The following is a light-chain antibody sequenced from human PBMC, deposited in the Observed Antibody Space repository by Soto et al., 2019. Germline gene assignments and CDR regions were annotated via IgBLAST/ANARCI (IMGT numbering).Light chain of an antibody. CDR1: SSDVGNYNL. V-gene: IGLV2-23*02. Sequence: QSALTQPASVSGSPGQSITISCTGTSSDVGNYNLVSWYQQHPGKAPKLMIYEVSQRPSGVSNRFSGSKSGNTASLTISGLQAEDEADYYCCSYAVITTVVFGGGTKLTVL. J-gene: IGLJ2*01. CDR3: CSYAVITTVV. CDR2: EVS.